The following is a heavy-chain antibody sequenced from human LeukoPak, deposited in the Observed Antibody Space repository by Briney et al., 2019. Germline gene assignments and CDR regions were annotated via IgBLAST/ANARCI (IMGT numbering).Heavy chain of an antibody. J-gene: IGHJ4*02. V-gene: IGHV4-59*01. D-gene: IGHD5-18*01. Sequence: SETLSLTCTVSGGSISSYYWSWIRQPPGKGLEWIGYIYYSGSTNYNPSLKSRVTISVDTSKNQFSLKLSSVTAADTALYYCARVTRYNYGYVDYWGQGTLVTVSS. CDR3: ARVTRYNYGYVDY. CDR2: IYYSGST. CDR1: GGSISSYY.